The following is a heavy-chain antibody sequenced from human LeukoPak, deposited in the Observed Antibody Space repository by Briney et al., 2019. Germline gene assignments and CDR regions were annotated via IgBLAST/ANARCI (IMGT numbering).Heavy chain of an antibody. D-gene: IGHD1-26*01. J-gene: IGHJ3*01. Sequence: GGSLRLSCGASGFTFTTYAMGCVRQAPGKGLEWVSLISSGARSTYYADSVRGRFTISRDNSKNTVFLQMNSLTVEDTAVYYCAKSTNSGSSYGHAFDLWGQGTIVSVSS. CDR3: AKSTNSGSSYGHAFDL. CDR1: GFTFTTYA. V-gene: IGHV3-23*01. CDR2: ISSGARST.